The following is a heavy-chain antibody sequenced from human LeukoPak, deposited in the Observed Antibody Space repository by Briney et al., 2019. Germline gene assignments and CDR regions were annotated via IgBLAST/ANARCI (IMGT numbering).Heavy chain of an antibody. D-gene: IGHD3-22*01. Sequence: GGSLRLSCAASGFTFSSYAMSWVRQAPGKGLEWVSAISGSGGSTYYADSVKGRFTISRDNSKNTLYLQMNSLRAEDTAVYYCAKGAGGSGYYYGTDNWFDPWGQGTLVTVSS. V-gene: IGHV3-23*01. CDR3: AKGAGGSGYYYGTDNWFDP. CDR2: ISGSGGST. J-gene: IGHJ5*02. CDR1: GFTFSSYA.